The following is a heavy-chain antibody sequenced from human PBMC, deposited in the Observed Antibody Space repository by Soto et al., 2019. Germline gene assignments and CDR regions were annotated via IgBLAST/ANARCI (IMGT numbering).Heavy chain of an antibody. V-gene: IGHV5-51*01. CDR1: GYSFTGYW. Sequence: PGESLKISCKGSGYSFTGYWISWVRQMPGKGLEWMGIIYPGDSDTRYSPSFQGQVTISADKSISTAYLQWSSLKASDTAMYYCARGRRVATINFQHWGQGTLVTVSS. CDR3: ARGRRVATINFQH. J-gene: IGHJ1*01. CDR2: IYPGDSDT. D-gene: IGHD5-12*01.